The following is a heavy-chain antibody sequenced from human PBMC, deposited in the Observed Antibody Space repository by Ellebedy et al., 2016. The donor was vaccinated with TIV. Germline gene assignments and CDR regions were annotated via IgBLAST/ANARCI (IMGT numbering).Heavy chain of an antibody. Sequence: SETLSLTCTVSGGSITGYFWSWIRQSPGKGLEWIGYIDYLANTNYNPSLNSRAAISLDTSNNQFSLNLNSVTAADTAIYYCARHRDGYNYDLDYWGQGTLVTVSS. CDR1: GGSITGYF. CDR3: ARHRDGYNYDLDY. D-gene: IGHD5-24*01. V-gene: IGHV4-59*08. CDR2: IDYLANT. J-gene: IGHJ4*02.